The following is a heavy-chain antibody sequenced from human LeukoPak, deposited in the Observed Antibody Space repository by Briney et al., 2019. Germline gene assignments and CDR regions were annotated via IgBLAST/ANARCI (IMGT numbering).Heavy chain of an antibody. CDR3: ARAPNSSGWQRIWYLDL. CDR1: GGSFSGYY. CDR2: INHSGST. Sequence: SETLSLTCAVYGGSFSGYYWSWIRQPPGKGLEWIGEINHSGSTNYNPSLKSRVTISVDTSKNQFSLKLSSVTAADTAVYYCARAPNSSGWQRIWYLDLWGRGTLVTVS. V-gene: IGHV4-34*01. D-gene: IGHD6-19*01. J-gene: IGHJ2*01.